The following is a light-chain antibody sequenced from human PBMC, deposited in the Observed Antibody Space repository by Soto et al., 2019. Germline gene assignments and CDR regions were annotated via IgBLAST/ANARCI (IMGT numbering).Light chain of an antibody. CDR1: SGHSSYI. V-gene: IGLV4-60*02. CDR2: LEGSGSY. CDR3: ATSASNTSSAV. Sequence: QPVLTQSSSASASLGSSVTLTCTLSSGHSSYIIAWHQQQPGKAPRYLMKLEGSGSYNKGSGVPDRFSGSSSGADRYLTISIHLFEDEAAYYCATSASNTSSAVFGGGTQLTVL. J-gene: IGLJ7*01.